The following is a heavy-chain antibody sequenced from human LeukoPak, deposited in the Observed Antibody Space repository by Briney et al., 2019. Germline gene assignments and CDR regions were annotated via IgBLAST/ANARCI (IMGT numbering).Heavy chain of an antibody. CDR2: IYHSGST. CDR3: AGGLYGDPY. J-gene: IGHJ4*02. CDR1: GVSISSGGYY. D-gene: IGHD4-17*01. V-gene: IGHV4-30-2*01. Sequence: SETLSLTCTVSGVSISSGGYYWSWIRQPPGKGLEWIGYIYHSGSTYYNPSLKSRVTISVDRSKNQFSLNLSSVTAADTAVYYCAGGLYGDPYWGQGTLVTVSS.